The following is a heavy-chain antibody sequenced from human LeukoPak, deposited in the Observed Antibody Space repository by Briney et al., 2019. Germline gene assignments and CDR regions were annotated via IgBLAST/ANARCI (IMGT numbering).Heavy chain of an antibody. D-gene: IGHD3-3*01. Sequence: GGSLRLSCAASGFTFSSYGMHWVRQAPGEGLEWVALIRYDGSNKYYADSVKGRFTISRDNSKNTLYLQMNSLRAEDTAVYYCASQAVRFLDFDYWGQGTLVTVSS. J-gene: IGHJ4*02. V-gene: IGHV3-30*02. CDR3: ASQAVRFLDFDY. CDR2: IRYDGSNK. CDR1: GFTFSSYG.